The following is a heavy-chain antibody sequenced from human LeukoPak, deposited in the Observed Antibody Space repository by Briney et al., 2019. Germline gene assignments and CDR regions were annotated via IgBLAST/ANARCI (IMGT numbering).Heavy chain of an antibody. V-gene: IGHV4-30-2*01. CDR3: ARGEPTYYYGSGMGALDY. CDR2: IYHSGST. J-gene: IGHJ4*02. Sequence: SQTLSLTCAVSGGSISSGGYSWSWIRQPPGKGLEWIGYIYHSGSTYYNPSLKSRVTISVDRSKNQFSLKLSSVTAADTAEYYCARGEPTYYYGSGMGALDYWGQGTLVTVSS. CDR1: GGSISSGGYS. D-gene: IGHD3-10*01.